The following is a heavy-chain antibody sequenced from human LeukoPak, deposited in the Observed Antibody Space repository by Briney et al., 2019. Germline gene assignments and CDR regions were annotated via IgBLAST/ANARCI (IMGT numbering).Heavy chain of an antibody. Sequence: SETLSLTCTVSGGSISSYYWSWIRQPAGQGLEWIGRIYTSGSTNYNPARKSRVTMSVDTSKNQFSLKLSSVTAADTAVYYCAREDTAMEYYFDYWGQGTLVTVSS. CDR1: GGSISSYY. J-gene: IGHJ4*02. CDR3: AREDTAMEYYFDY. CDR2: IYTSGST. V-gene: IGHV4-4*07. D-gene: IGHD5-18*01.